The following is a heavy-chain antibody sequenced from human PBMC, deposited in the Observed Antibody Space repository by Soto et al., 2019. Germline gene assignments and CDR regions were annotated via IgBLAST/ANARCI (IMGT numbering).Heavy chain of an antibody. D-gene: IGHD2-21*01. V-gene: IGHV3-53*01. CDR2: IYSSGST. CDR3: AREGAIPVGGGHYYYGMDV. CDR1: GFTVTSKY. J-gene: IGHJ6*02. Sequence: EVQLVESVGRLIQPGGSLRLSCVASGFTVTSKYMSWVRHAPGKGLEWVSVIYSSGSTYYAESVKGRFTSSRADSKNTVYLQMQSLRAGDTAVYYCAREGAIPVGGGHYYYGMDVWGQGTTVTVSS.